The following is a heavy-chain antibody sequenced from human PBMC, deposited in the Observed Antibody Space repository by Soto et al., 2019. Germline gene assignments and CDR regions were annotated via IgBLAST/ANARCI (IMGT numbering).Heavy chain of an antibody. CDR2: IKSKTDGGTT. D-gene: IGHD2-2*02. CDR1: GFTFSNAW. V-gene: IGHV3-15*07. CDR3: AGAYCSSTSCYIYYYYGMDV. J-gene: IGHJ6*02. Sequence: GGSLRLSCAASGFTFSNAWMNWVRQAPGKGLEWVGRIKSKTDGGTTDYAAPVKGRFTISRDDSKNTLYLQMNSLKTEDTAVYYCAGAYCSSTSCYIYYYYGMDVWGQGTTVTVSS.